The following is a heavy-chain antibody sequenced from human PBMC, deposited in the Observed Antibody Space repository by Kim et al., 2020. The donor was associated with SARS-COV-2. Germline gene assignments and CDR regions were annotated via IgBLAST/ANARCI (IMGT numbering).Heavy chain of an antibody. V-gene: IGHV4-31*01. D-gene: IGHD6-6*01. J-gene: IGHJ4*02. CDR2: ST. CDR3: ATDIAAYFDY. Sequence: STNSNPSLKRVVTISVDTSKNQFSLKLSSVTAADTAVYYCATDIAAYFDYWGQGTLVTVSS.